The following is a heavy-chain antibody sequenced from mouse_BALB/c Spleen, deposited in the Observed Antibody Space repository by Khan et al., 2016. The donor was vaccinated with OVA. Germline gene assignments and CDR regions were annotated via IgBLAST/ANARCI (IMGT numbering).Heavy chain of an antibody. Sequence: EVQLQQSGPELVKPGASVKMSCKASGYTFTSYVMHWVKQKPGQGLEWIGYISPNNDGSTSNEKFRGKATLTSDNSSSTAYMELSSLNSEDSAVCYCLRSRVYYGSAAEGFAYWGQGTLVTVSA. CDR2: ISPNNDGS. J-gene: IGHJ3*01. CDR3: LRSRVYYGSAAEGFAY. D-gene: IGHD1-1*01. CDR1: GYTFTSYV. V-gene: IGHV1S136*01.